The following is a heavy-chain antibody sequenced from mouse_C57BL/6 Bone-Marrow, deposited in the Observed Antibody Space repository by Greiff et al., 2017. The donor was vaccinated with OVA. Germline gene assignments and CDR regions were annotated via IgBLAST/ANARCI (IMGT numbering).Heavy chain of an antibody. CDR3: ARYHDGYYEAMDD. CDR2: INPGRGGT. J-gene: IGHJ4*01. D-gene: IGHD2-3*01. Sequence: VQLQQSGAELVRPGTSVKVSCKASGYAFTNYLIEWVKQRPGQGLEWIGVINPGRGGTNYNEKVKGKATLTADKSSSTAYLQLSSLTSEDSAVYFCARYHDGYYEAMDDWGQGTSVTVSS. V-gene: IGHV1-54*01. CDR1: GYAFTNYL.